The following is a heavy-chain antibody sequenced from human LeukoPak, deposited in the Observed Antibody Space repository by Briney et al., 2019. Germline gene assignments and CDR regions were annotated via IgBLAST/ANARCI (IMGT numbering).Heavy chain of an antibody. CDR3: ERGIHGWFGLDL. Sequence: PGGSLRLSCAASGFTVSTNYMSWVGQAPGRGLKWVSAIYSGGSTHYADSVRGRFTISRDNSKNTLNVQMSSVRDEDTAMYYCERGIHGWFGLDLWRQGT. J-gene: IGHJ4*02. CDR2: IYSGGST. D-gene: IGHD6-19*01. CDR1: GFTVSTNY. V-gene: IGHV3-66*01.